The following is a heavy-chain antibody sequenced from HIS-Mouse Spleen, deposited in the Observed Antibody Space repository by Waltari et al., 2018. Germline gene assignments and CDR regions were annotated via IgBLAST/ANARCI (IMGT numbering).Heavy chain of an antibody. CDR1: GFTFSSYG. J-gene: IGHJ4*02. Sequence: QVQLVESGGGVVQPGRSLRLSCAASGFTFSSYGMHWVRQAPGKGVGGWAVIAYDGSNKEYSTAVEGRFIISRENSKNRLYLQMNSLRAEDTAVYYCAKASSGWLDYWGQGTLVTVSS. CDR3: AKASSGWLDY. D-gene: IGHD6-19*01. V-gene: IGHV3-30*18. CDR2: IAYDGSNK.